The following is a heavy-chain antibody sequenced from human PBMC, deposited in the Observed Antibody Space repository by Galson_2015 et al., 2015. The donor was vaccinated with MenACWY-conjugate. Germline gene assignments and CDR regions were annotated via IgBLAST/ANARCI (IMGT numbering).Heavy chain of an antibody. D-gene: IGHD3-16*01. Sequence: SLRLSCAASGFRFSGYDMHWVRQPPGEGLEWVALIRYDGIHKNYSESVKGRFTISRDNSKNTLNLQMNSLRAEDTAVYYCAKAKWPGGIYRSTFESWGQGTLVTVSS. J-gene: IGHJ4*02. V-gene: IGHV3-30*02. CDR1: GFRFSGYD. CDR2: IRYDGIHK. CDR3: AKAKWPGGIYRSTFES.